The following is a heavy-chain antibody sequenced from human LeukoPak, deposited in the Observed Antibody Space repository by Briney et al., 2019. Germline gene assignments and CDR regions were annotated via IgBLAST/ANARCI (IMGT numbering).Heavy chain of an antibody. CDR1: GFTFSSYA. Sequence: PGGSLRLSCAASGFTFSSYAMHWVRQAPGKGLEWVSAISGSGGSTYYADSVKGRFTISRDNSKNTLYLQMNSLRAEDTAVYYCAKGGDSSGYYRHYYYYYMDVWGKGTTVTVSS. CDR3: AKGGDSSGYYRHYYYYYMDV. V-gene: IGHV3-23*01. D-gene: IGHD3-22*01. J-gene: IGHJ6*03. CDR2: ISGSGGST.